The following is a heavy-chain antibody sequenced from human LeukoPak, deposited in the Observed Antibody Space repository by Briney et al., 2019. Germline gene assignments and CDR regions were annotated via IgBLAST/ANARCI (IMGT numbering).Heavy chain of an antibody. J-gene: IGHJ4*02. Sequence: PGGSLRLSCAASGFTFSSYGMHWVRQAPGKGLEWVAFIWYDGSNKYYADSVKGRFTISRDNSKNTLYLQMNSLRAEDTAVYYCAAAVDYWGQGTLVTVSS. CDR1: GFTFSSYG. CDR2: IWYDGSNK. D-gene: IGHD6-25*01. V-gene: IGHV3-30*02. CDR3: AAAVDY.